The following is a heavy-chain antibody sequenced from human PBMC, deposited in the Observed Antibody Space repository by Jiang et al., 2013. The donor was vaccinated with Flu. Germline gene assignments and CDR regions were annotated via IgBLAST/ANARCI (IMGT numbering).Heavy chain of an antibody. CDR1: GFTFSTHG. J-gene: IGHJ2*01. Sequence: VQLVESGGGVVQPGESLRLACEASGFTFSTHGMHWVRQAPGKGLEWVAVIWSDGTNRGYADSVKGRFTISRDNSKNTLYLQMNSLRAEDTAVYYCARPRGRTGYFDLWGRGT. CDR2: IWSDGTNR. V-gene: IGHV3-33*01. CDR3: ARPRGRTGYFDL.